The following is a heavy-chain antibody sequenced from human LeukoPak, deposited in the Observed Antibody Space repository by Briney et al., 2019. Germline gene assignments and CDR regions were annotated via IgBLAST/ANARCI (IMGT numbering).Heavy chain of an antibody. CDR2: IWYDGSNK. CDR3: ATARDNYDISGFSALEY. CDR1: GLTFRSYG. D-gene: IGHD3-22*01. J-gene: IGHJ4*02. V-gene: IGHV3-33*01. Sequence: GRSLRLSCAASGLTFRSYGMHWVRQAPGKGLDWVAVIWYDGSNKNYADSVKGRFTISRDNSKNTLYLLMDSLRAEDTGVYYCATARDNYDISGFSALEYWGQGTQVTVSS.